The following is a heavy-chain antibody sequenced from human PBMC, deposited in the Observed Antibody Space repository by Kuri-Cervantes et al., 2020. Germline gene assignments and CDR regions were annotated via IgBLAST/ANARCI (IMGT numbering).Heavy chain of an antibody. V-gene: IGHV4-59*13. J-gene: IGHJ3*02. Sequence: SETLSLTCSVSGGSISRYYWNWIRQPPGKGLEWIGYIYYSDTSNYNPSLKSRVTMSVDTSKNQFSLKLRSVTAEDTAVYYCAGEVYAPGPFDIWGQGTVVTVSS. D-gene: IGHD2-8*01. CDR1: GGSISRYY. CDR2: IYYSDTS. CDR3: AGEVYAPGPFDI.